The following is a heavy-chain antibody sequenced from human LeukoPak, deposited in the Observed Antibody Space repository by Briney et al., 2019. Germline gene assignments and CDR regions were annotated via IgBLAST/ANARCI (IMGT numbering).Heavy chain of an antibody. CDR3: ARNRYHYDSSGSIDAFDI. Sequence: SETLSLTCAVSGGSISSGDYYWTWIRQPPGKGLEWIGYIYYSGSTYYNPSLKSRVTISVDMSKNQFSLKLSSVTATDTAVYYCARNRYHYDSSGSIDAFDIWGRGTMVTVSS. CDR2: IYYSGST. D-gene: IGHD3-22*01. J-gene: IGHJ3*02. CDR1: GGSISSGDYY. V-gene: IGHV4-30-4*08.